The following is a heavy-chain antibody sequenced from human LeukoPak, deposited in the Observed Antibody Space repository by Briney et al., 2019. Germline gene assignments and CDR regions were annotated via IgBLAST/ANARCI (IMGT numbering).Heavy chain of an antibody. CDR3: ARDLGDSYYYYYGMDV. CDR2: IYSGGST. D-gene: IGHD1-26*01. V-gene: IGHV3-53*01. J-gene: IGHJ6*02. Sequence: GGSLRLSCAASGFTVSSNYMSWVRQAPGKGLEWVSVIYSGGSTYYADSVKGRFTISRDNSKNTLYPQMNSLRAEDTAVYYCARDLGDSYYYYYGMDVWGQGTTVTVSS. CDR1: GFTVSSNY.